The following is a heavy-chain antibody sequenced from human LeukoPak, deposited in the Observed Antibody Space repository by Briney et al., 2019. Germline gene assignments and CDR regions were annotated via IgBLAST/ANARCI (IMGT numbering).Heavy chain of an antibody. D-gene: IGHD5-24*01. CDR1: GFTFSSYS. CDR3: ARDPRRDGYTPNWFDP. Sequence: GGSLRLSCAASGFTFSSYSMNWVRQAPGKGLEWVSYISSSSSTIYYADSVKGRFTISRDNAKNSLYLQMNSLRDEDTAVYYCARDPRRDGYTPNWFDPWGQGTLVTVSS. CDR2: ISSSSSTI. J-gene: IGHJ5*02. V-gene: IGHV3-48*02.